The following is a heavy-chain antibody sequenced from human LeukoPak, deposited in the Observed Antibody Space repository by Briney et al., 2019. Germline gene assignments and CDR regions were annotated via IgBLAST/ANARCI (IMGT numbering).Heavy chain of an antibody. J-gene: IGHJ4*02. D-gene: IGHD3-10*01. Sequence: PGGSLRLSCAASGFTFSSYAMYWVRQAPGKGLEWVAVIWYDGSNKYYADSVKGRFTISRDNSKNTLYLQMNSLRAEDTAVYYCARAPSYYYGSGNLDYWGQGTLVTVSS. CDR1: GFTFSSYA. V-gene: IGHV3-33*07. CDR2: IWYDGSNK. CDR3: ARAPSYYYGSGNLDY.